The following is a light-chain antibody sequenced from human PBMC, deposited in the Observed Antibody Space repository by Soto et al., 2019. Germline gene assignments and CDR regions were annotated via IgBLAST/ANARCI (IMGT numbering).Light chain of an antibody. CDR2: GAS. Sequence: DIGLTQSPGTLSFSIGERATISCRASDSVSDRYLAWYQQRSGQAPRLVIYGASSRASAVPDRFSGSGSGADFTLTTSRLEPEDFAVYYCQQYGSSPLTFGGGTKVDIK. CDR3: QQYGSSPLT. V-gene: IGKV3-20*01. CDR1: DSVSDRY. J-gene: IGKJ4*01.